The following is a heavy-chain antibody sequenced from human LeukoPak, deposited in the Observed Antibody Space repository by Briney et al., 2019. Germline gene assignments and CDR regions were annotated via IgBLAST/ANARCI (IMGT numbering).Heavy chain of an antibody. CDR3: AKGTGDTAYYFDF. Sequence: GGSLRLSCAVSGFTFSGYNMSWVRQAPGKGLEWVSGIRVSGSTYYPDSVTGRFTISRDNSENTLYLQMSGLRAEDTAIYYCAKGTGDTAYYFDFWGQGVLVTVSS. J-gene: IGHJ4*02. CDR1: GFTFSGYN. V-gene: IGHV3-23*01. CDR2: IRVSGST. D-gene: IGHD7-27*01.